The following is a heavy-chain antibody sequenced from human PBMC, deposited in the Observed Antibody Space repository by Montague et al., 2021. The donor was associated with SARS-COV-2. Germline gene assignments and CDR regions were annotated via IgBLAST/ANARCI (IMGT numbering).Heavy chain of an antibody. CDR3: LRENYGAFDD. J-gene: IGHJ3*01. CDR2: INGGGSGT. D-gene: IGHD3-10*01. V-gene: IGHV3-74*01. CDR1: GFSFRTYW. Sequence: SLRLSCAASGFSFRTYWMAWVRQAPGKGLVWVSSINGGGSGTTYPDSVKGRFAISRDNAKNTLYLQMNSLRVDDTAVYYCLRENYGAFDDWGQGTMVTVSS.